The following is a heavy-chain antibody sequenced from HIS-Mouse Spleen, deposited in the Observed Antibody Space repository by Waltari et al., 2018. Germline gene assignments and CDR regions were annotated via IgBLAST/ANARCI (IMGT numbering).Heavy chain of an antibody. CDR3: ARVRAYGSGSYTFDY. CDR1: GGTFSSYA. J-gene: IGHJ4*02. V-gene: IGHV1-69*04. D-gene: IGHD3-10*01. Sequence: QVQLVQSGAEVKKPGSSVKVSCKDSGGTFSSYAISWVRQAPGQGLEWMGRIIPILGIANYAQKFQGRVTITADKSTSTAYMELSSLRSEDTAVYYCARVRAYGSGSYTFDYWGQGTLVTVSS. CDR2: IIPILGIA.